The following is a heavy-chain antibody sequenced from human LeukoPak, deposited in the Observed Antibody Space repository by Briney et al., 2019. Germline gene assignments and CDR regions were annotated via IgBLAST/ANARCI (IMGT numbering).Heavy chain of an antibody. CDR1: GFTFSSYW. D-gene: IGHD3-10*01. Sequence: GGSLRLSCAASGFTFSSYWMSWVRQAPGKGLEWVAFIRYDGSNKYYADSVKGRFTISRDNSKNTLYLQMNSLRAEDTAVYYCAKDRGGYFDYWGQGTLVTVSS. J-gene: IGHJ4*02. CDR3: AKDRGGYFDY. CDR2: IRYDGSNK. V-gene: IGHV3-30*02.